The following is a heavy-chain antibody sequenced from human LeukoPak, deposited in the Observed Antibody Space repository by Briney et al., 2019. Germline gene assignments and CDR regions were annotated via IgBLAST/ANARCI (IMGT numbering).Heavy chain of an antibody. V-gene: IGHV3-7*01. CDR3: ATQSYFYGMGV. CDR1: GFAFSSYR. Sequence: PGGSLRLSCAASGFTLASGFAFSSYRMTWVRQAPGTGLEWVANIKPDGTEKYYVDSMKGRFTISRDNAENSLYLQMNSLRAEDTAVYYCATQSYFYGMGVWGQGTTVTVSS. CDR2: IKPDGTEK. J-gene: IGHJ6*02.